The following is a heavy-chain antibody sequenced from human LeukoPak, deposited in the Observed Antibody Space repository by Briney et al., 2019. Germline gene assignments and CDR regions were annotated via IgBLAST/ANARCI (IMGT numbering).Heavy chain of an antibody. CDR1: GFTFSSYA. CDR3: AKAGGFGFPLDY. J-gene: IGHJ4*02. CDR2: ISYDGSNK. Sequence: PGGSLRLSCAASGFTFSSYAMPWVRQAPGKGLEWVAIISYDGSNKYYADSVKGRFTISRDNSKNTLYLQMNSLRAEDTAVYYCAKAGGFGFPLDYWGQGTLVTVSS. V-gene: IGHV3-30-3*01. D-gene: IGHD3-10*01.